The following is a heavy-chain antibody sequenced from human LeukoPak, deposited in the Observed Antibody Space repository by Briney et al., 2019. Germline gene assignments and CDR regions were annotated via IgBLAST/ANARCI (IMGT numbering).Heavy chain of an antibody. CDR3: ARVGGRIAAPGTDLLGYFDY. V-gene: IGHV1-69*05. CDR2: IIPIFGTA. J-gene: IGHJ4*02. D-gene: IGHD6-13*01. CDR1: GGTFSSYA. Sequence: ASVKVSCKASGGTFSSYAISWVRQAPGQGLEWMGGIIPIFGTANYAQKFQGRVTITTDESTSTAYMELSSLRSEDTAVYYCARVGGRIAAPGTDLLGYFDYWGQGTLVTVSS.